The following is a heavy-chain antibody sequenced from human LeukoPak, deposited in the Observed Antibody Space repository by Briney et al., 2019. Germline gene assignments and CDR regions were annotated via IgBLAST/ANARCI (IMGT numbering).Heavy chain of an antibody. J-gene: IGHJ4*02. Sequence: SETLSLTCTVSGGSISPLYWSWIRQPPGKGLEWIGYIYYTGSTDYNPSLKSRVTISLDTSKSQFSLKLRSVTAADTAVYYCARDRHWTNDWVFDYWGQGTLVTVSS. CDR3: ARDRHWTNDWVFDY. CDR1: GGSISPLY. V-gene: IGHV4-59*01. D-gene: IGHD1/OR15-1a*01. CDR2: IYYTGST.